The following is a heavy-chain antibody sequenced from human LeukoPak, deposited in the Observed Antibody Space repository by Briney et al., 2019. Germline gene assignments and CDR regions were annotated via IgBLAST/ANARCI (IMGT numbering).Heavy chain of an antibody. CDR2: IRSKAYGGTT. CDR3: TRAVSGWTGYFDY. CDR1: GFTFGDYA. D-gene: IGHD6-19*01. J-gene: IGHJ4*02. Sequence: GGSLRLSCTASGFTFGDYAMSWARQAPGKGLEWVGFIRSKAYGGTTEYAASVKGRFTISRDDSKSIAYLQMNSLKTGDTAVYYCTRAVSGWTGYFDYWGQGTLVTVSS. V-gene: IGHV3-49*04.